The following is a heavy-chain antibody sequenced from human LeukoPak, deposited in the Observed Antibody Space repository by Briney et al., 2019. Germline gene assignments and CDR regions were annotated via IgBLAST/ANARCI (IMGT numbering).Heavy chain of an antibody. J-gene: IGHJ4*02. CDR3: AREEMPGKFDY. CDR1: GGSISSGSYY. Sequence: PSETLSLTCTVSGGSISSGSYYWSWIRQPAGKGLEWIGRIYTSGSTNYNPSLKSRVTISVDTSKNQFSLRLTSVTAADTAMYFCAREEMPGKFDYWGQGTLVTVSS. D-gene: IGHD1-26*01. V-gene: IGHV4-61*02. CDR2: IYTSGST.